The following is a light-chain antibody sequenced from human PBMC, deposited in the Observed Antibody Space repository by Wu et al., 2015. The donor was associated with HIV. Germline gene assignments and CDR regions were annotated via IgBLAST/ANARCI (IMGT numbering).Light chain of an antibody. Sequence: EIVLTQSPGTLSLSQGEGATLSCRASQSFNSNYLAWYQQKPGQTPRLLIYDTSNRATGISARFSGSGSGTDFTLTISSLEPEDFAVYYCQQRSNWPPLTFGGGTKVEIK. CDR3: QQRSNWPPLT. CDR2: DTS. J-gene: IGKJ4*01. CDR1: QSFNSNY. V-gene: IGKV3-11*01.